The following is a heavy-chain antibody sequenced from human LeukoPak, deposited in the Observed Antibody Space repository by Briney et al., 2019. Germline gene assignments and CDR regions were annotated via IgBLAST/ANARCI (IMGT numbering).Heavy chain of an antibody. CDR3: ARDRDYAFDY. CDR2: ISSSSSYI. CDR1: GFTFSSYS. V-gene: IGHV3-21*01. D-gene: IGHD4-17*01. J-gene: IGHJ4*02. Sequence: PGGSLRLSCAASGFTFSSYSMNWVRQAPGKGLEWVSSISSSSSYIYYADIVRGRFTISRDNAKNSLYLQMNSLRDEDTALYYCARDRDYAFDYWGQGTLVTVSS.